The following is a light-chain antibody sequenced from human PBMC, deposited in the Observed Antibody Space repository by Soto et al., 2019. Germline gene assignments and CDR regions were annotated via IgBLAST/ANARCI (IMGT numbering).Light chain of an antibody. CDR1: QSVSSSY. Sequence: EIVLTQSPGTLSLSPGERAILSCRASQSVSSSYLAWYQQKPGQAPRLLIYGASSRATGIPDRFSGSWSGTDFTLTISRLEPEDCAVYYCQQYGSSYTFGQGTKLEIK. V-gene: IGKV3-20*01. J-gene: IGKJ2*01. CDR2: GAS. CDR3: QQYGSSYT.